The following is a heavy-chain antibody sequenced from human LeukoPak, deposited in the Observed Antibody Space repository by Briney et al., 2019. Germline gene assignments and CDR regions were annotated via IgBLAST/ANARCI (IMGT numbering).Heavy chain of an antibody. CDR3: ARGSTVVTPANFDY. V-gene: IGHV3-21*01. J-gene: IGHJ4*02. D-gene: IGHD4-23*01. CDR2: ISSSSSYI. CDR1: GFTFSSYS. Sequence: GGSLRVSCAASGFTFSSYSMNWVRQAPGKGLEWVSSISSSSSYIYYADSVKGRFTISRDNAKNSLYLQMNSLRAEDTAVYYCARGSTVVTPANFDYWGQGTLVTVSS.